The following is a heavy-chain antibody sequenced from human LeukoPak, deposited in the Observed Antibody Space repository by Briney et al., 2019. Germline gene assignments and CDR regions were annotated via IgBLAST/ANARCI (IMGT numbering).Heavy chain of an antibody. CDR3: AGDYEGNLAFDI. J-gene: IGHJ3*02. D-gene: IGHD4-23*01. V-gene: IGHV3-21*01. CDR1: GFSFSNCS. CDR2: ISSSSTYI. Sequence: MPGGSLRFSCAASGFSFSNCSMNWVRQAPGKGLEWVSSISSSSTYIYYADSLEGRFTISRDNVRNSLYLQMNSLRAEDTAVYYCAGDYEGNLAFDIWGQGTMVTVSS.